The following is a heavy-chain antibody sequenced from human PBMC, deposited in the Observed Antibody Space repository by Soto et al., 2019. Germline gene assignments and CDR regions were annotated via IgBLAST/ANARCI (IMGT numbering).Heavy chain of an antibody. CDR3: ARDRSYSSGHPSRNYGMDV. CDR2: IIPIFGTA. V-gene: IGHV1-69*13. J-gene: IGHJ6*02. D-gene: IGHD6-19*01. Sequence: WASVKVSCKASGGTFSSYAISWVRQAPGQGLEWMGGIIPIFGTANYAQKFQGRVTITADESTSTAYMELSSLRSEDTAVYYCARDRSYSSGHPSRNYGMDVWGQGTTVTVSS. CDR1: GGTFSSYA.